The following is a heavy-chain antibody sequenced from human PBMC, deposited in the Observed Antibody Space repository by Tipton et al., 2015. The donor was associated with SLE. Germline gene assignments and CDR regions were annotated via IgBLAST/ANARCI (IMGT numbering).Heavy chain of an antibody. V-gene: IGHV4-59*01. CDR1: GGSISSYY. Sequence: LRLSCTASGGSISSYYWSWIRQPPGKGLEWIGYIYYSGSTNYNPSLKSRVTISVDTSKNQFSLKPSSVTAADTAVYYCARVRGRGYFQHWGQGTLVTVSS. CDR2: IYYSGST. J-gene: IGHJ1*01. CDR3: ARVRGRGYFQH. D-gene: IGHD3-10*01.